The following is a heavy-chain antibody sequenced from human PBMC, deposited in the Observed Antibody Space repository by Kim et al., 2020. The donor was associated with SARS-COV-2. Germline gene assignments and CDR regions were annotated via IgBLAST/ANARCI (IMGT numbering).Heavy chain of an antibody. V-gene: IGHV3-23*01. Sequence: GSLRLSCAASGFTFSNYGVSWVRQAPGKGLEWVSAISFGGVTDYADSVRGRFTTSRDNPKSTVYLQMNSLRVEDTAVYYCAGICGTTSCSDDYWGQGTL. J-gene: IGHJ4*02. CDR2: ISFGGVT. CDR3: AGICGTTSCSDDY. D-gene: IGHD2-2*01. CDR1: GFTFSNYG.